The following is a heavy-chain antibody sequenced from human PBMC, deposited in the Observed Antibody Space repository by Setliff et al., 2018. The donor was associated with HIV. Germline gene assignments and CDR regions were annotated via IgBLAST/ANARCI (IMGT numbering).Heavy chain of an antibody. V-gene: IGHV3-48*03. J-gene: IGHJ4*02. Sequence: LRLSCAASGFTFSNYGMHWVRQAPGKGLEWVAYISASGSTIYYTDSVKGRFTISRDNTKNSLYLQMDGLRVEDTAVYYCARLRINDFWGQGTPVTVSS. CDR2: ISASGSTI. CDR1: GFTFSNYG. CDR3: ARLRINDF.